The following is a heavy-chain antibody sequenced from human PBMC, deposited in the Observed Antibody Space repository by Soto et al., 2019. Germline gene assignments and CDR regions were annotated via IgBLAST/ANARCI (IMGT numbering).Heavy chain of an antibody. CDR2: ISGSGGST. CDR3: AKDRGGYDSSGYYYNYFDY. D-gene: IGHD3-22*01. CDR1: GFTFSSYA. V-gene: IGHV3-23*01. Sequence: GGSLRLSCAASGFTFSSYAMSWVRQAPGKGLEWVSAISGSGGSTYYADSVKGRFTISRDNSKNTLYLQMNSLRAEDTAVYYCAKDRGGYDSSGYYYNYFDYWGQGTLVTVSS. J-gene: IGHJ4*02.